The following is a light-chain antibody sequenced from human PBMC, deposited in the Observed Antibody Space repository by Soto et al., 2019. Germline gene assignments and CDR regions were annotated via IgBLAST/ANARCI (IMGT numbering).Light chain of an antibody. Sequence: QSVLTQPPSASGTPGQRVTISCSGSSSNIGSNYVYWYQQLPGTAPKLLIYRNNQRPSGVPDRFSGSKSGTSASLAISGLRSEDEADYYCSSYTSSHTWVFGGGTKVTVL. J-gene: IGLJ3*02. CDR3: SSYTSSHTWV. V-gene: IGLV1-47*01. CDR1: SSNIGSNY. CDR2: RNN.